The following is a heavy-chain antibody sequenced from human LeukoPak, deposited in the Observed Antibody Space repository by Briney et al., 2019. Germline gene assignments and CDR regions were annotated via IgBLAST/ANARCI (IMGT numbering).Heavy chain of an antibody. D-gene: IGHD4/OR15-4a*01. CDR1: GFTFGTYW. J-gene: IGHJ4*02. Sequence: GGSLRLSCGASGFTFGTYWMHWVRQAPGKGLVWVSGINSDGGTTTYADSVKGRFIISRDNSKNTLYLQMNSLRAEDTAVYYCARRAGAYSHPYDYWGQGTLVTVSS. CDR3: ARRAGAYSHPYDY. V-gene: IGHV3-74*01. CDR2: INSDGGTT.